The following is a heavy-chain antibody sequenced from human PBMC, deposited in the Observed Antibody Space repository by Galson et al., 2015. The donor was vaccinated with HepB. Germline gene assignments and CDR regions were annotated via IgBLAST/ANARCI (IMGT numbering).Heavy chain of an antibody. CDR3: ARDRNYYDSSGYYYDY. CDR1: GDSVSSHSAA. Sequence: CAISGDSVSSHSAAWNWIRQSPSRGLEWLGRTYYRSKWYTDYALSVKSRITVNPDTSKNQFSLQLNSVTPEDTAVYYCARDRNYYDSSGYYYDYWGQGTLVTVSS. V-gene: IGHV6-1*01. J-gene: IGHJ4*02. CDR2: TYYRSKWYT. D-gene: IGHD3-22*01.